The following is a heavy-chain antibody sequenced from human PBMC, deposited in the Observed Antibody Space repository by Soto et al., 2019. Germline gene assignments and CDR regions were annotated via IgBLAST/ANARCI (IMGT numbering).Heavy chain of an antibody. J-gene: IGHJ3*02. CDR3: ARDSTIFGVGGHAFDI. V-gene: IGHV3-30*03. D-gene: IGHD3-3*01. CDR1: GFTFSSYG. Sequence: QVQLVESGGGVVQPGRSLRLSCAASGFTFSSYGMHWVRQAPGKGLEWVAVISYDGSNKYYADSVKGRFTISRDNSKNTLYLQMNSLRAEDTAVYYCARDSTIFGVGGHAFDIWGQGTMVTLSS. CDR2: ISYDGSNK.